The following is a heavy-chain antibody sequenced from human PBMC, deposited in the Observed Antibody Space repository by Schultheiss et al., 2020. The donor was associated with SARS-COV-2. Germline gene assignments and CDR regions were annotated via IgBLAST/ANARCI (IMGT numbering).Heavy chain of an antibody. CDR2: IWYDGSNK. D-gene: IGHD5-18*01. V-gene: IGHV3-33*01. Sequence: GGSLRLSCAASGFSFSSYGIHWVRQAPGKGLEWVAVIWYDGSNKYYADSVKGRFTISRDNAKNSLYLQMNSLRAEDTAVYYCARRYNFGYRRYFDLWGRGTLVTVSS. CDR3: ARRYNFGYRRYFDL. CDR1: GFSFSSYG. J-gene: IGHJ2*01.